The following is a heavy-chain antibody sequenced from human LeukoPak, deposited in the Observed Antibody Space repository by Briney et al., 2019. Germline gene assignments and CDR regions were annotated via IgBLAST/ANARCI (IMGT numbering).Heavy chain of an antibody. Sequence: PGGSLRLSCAASGFTFSSYAMSWVRQAPGKGLEWVSAISGSGGSTYYADSVKGRFTISRDNSKNTLYLQMNSLRAEDTAVYYCVHYDSSGVDAFDIWGQGTMVTVSS. CDR3: VHYDSSGVDAFDI. D-gene: IGHD3-22*01. J-gene: IGHJ3*02. CDR1: GFTFSSYA. CDR2: ISGSGGST. V-gene: IGHV3-23*01.